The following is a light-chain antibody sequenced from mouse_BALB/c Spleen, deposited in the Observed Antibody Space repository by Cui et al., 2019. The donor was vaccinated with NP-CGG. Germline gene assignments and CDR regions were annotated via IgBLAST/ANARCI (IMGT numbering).Light chain of an antibody. CDR2: GTN. CDR3: ALWYSNHWV. CDR1: TGAVITSNY. J-gene: IGLJ1*01. Sequence: QAVVTQESALTTLSGESVTLTCRSSTGAVITSNYANWVQEKPDHLFTGLIGGTNNRAPGVPARFSGSLIGDKAALTITGAQTEDEAIYFCALWYSNHWVFGGGTKLTVL. V-gene: IGLV1*01.